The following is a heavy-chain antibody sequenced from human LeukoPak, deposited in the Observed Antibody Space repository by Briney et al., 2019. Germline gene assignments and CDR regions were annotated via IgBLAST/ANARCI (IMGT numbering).Heavy chain of an antibody. V-gene: IGHV1-46*01. J-gene: IGHJ3*02. D-gene: IGHD2-2*01. Sequence: GASVKVSCKASGHTSSNYYMHWVRQAPGQGLEWMGIINPSGGSTSYAQKFQGRVTMTRDTATRTVYMELSSLRSEDTAVYYCARGGPAGDFIVVAPTNNAFDIWGQGTMVTVSS. CDR2: INPSGGST. CDR3: ARGGPAGDFIVVAPTNNAFDI. CDR1: GHTSSNYY.